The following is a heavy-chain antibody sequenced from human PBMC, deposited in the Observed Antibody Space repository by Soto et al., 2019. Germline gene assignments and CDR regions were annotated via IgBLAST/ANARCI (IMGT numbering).Heavy chain of an antibody. CDR2: IASDGKDK. J-gene: IGHJ4*02. D-gene: IGHD6-13*01. Sequence: QVQLVESGGGVVQPGRSLKLSCAASGFTFSNYAIHWVRQAPGKGLEWVAVIASDGKDKRYADSVKGRFTISRDNSKNTVYLQMNSLRTEDTAVYYCAKDGAIAAADYFFDYWGQGSLVTVS. CDR3: AKDGAIAAADYFFDY. CDR1: GFTFSNYA. V-gene: IGHV3-30*18.